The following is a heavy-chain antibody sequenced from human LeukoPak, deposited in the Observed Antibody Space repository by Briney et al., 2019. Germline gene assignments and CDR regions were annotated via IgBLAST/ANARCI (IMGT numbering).Heavy chain of an antibody. Sequence: LPGGFLRLSCAASGFTFTNYPMNWVRQAPGKGLEWVSDISGSGGNTHYADSVKGRFTISRDNSKNTLYLQMDSLRAEDTAIYYCARERITTTAFDYWGQGTLVTVSS. CDR2: ISGSGGNT. J-gene: IGHJ4*02. CDR3: ARERITTTAFDY. D-gene: IGHD4-17*01. V-gene: IGHV3-23*01. CDR1: GFTFTNYP.